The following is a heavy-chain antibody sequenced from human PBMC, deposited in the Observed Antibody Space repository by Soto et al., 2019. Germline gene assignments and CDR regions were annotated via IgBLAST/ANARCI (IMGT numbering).Heavy chain of an antibody. CDR2: ISAYNGNT. CDR1: GYTFTSYG. J-gene: IGHJ3*02. Sequence: ASVKVSCKASGYTFTSYGISWVRQAPGQGLEWMGWISAYNGNTNYAQKLQGRVTMTTDTSTSTAYMELRSLRSDDTAVYYCARPLRPVLPTPGGDAFDIWGQGTMVTVSS. CDR3: ARPLRPVLPTPGGDAFDI. V-gene: IGHV1-18*01. D-gene: IGHD3-10*01.